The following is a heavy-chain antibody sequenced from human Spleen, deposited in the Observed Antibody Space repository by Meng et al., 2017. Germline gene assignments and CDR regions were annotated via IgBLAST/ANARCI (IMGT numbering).Heavy chain of an antibody. Sequence: GESLKISCAASGFTFSNYWMSWVRQAPGKGLEWVANMNQDGSEKNFVDSVKGRFTISRDNAKNSLYLQMNSLRAEDTALYYCARDQGYSTFDIWGQGTLVTVSS. V-gene: IGHV3-7*01. CDR1: GFTFSNYW. J-gene: IGHJ3*02. CDR3: ARDQGYSTFDI. CDR2: MNQDGSEK. D-gene: IGHD2-15*01.